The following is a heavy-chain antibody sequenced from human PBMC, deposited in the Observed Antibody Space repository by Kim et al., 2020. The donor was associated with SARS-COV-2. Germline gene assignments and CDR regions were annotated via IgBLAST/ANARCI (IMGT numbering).Heavy chain of an antibody. CDR2: ISSSSSYI. Sequence: GGSLRLSCAASGFTFSSYSMNWVRQAPGKGLEWVSSISSSSSYIYYADSVKGRFTISRDNAKNSLYLQMNSLRAEDTAVYYCARDGPGIAAETHLSFDYWGQGTLVTVSS. CDR1: GFTFSSYS. CDR3: ARDGPGIAAETHLSFDY. V-gene: IGHV3-21*01. J-gene: IGHJ4*02. D-gene: IGHD6-13*01.